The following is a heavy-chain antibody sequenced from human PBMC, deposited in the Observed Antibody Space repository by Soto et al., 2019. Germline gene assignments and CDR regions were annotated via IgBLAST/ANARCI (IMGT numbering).Heavy chain of an antibody. CDR1: GFTFSSHA. CDR2: ISSDGSNK. J-gene: IGHJ4*02. V-gene: IGHV3-30-3*01. CDR3: ARDDEGGSDCDLGY. D-gene: IGHD1-26*01. Sequence: QVQLVESGGGVAQPGRSLRLSCAVSGFTFSSHAMHWVRQAPGKGLEWVALISSDGSNKYYADSVKGRFTTSRDNSKNTIYLQMNSLRVEDTAVYYCARDDEGGSDCDLGYWGQGALVTVSS.